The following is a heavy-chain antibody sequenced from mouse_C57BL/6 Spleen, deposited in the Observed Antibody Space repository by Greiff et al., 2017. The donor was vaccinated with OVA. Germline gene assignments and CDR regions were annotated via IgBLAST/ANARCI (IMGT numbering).Heavy chain of an antibody. V-gene: IGHV1-5*01. CDR2: IYPGNSDT. Sequence: VQLQQSGTVLARPGASVKMSCKTSGYTFTSYWMHWVKQRPGQGLEWIGAIYPGNSDTSYNQKFKGKAKLTAVTSASTAYMELSSLTNEDSAVYYGTRPPYGSSEPFAYWGQGTLVTVSA. CDR3: TRPPYGSSEPFAY. D-gene: IGHD1-1*01. CDR1: GYTFTSYW. J-gene: IGHJ3*01.